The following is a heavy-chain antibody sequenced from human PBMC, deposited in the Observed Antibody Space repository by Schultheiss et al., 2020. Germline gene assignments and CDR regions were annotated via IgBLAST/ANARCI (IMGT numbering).Heavy chain of an antibody. V-gene: IGHV3-23*01. CDR3: ASWGRCSSTSCSRIWYFDL. CDR1: GFTFVNFA. D-gene: IGHD2-2*01. Sequence: GESLKISCAASGFTFVNFAIHWVRQAPGKGLEWVSISGGSTYYADSVKGRFTISRDNSRSTLYLQMNSLRAEDTAVYYCASWGRCSSTSCSRIWYFDLWGRGTLVTVSS. CDR2: SGGST. J-gene: IGHJ2*01.